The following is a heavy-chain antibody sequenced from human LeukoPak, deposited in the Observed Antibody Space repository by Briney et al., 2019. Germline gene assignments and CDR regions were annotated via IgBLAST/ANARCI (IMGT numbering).Heavy chain of an antibody. CDR3: ARVEARHGNGMDV. Sequence: SETLSLTCTVSGGSISSYFWSWIRQPPGKGLEWIGYIYYSGSTNYNPSLKSRVTISVDTSKKQFSLKLSSVTAADTAVYYCARVEARHGNGMDVWGQGTTVTVSS. CDR1: GGSISSYF. J-gene: IGHJ6*02. V-gene: IGHV4-59*01. D-gene: IGHD6-6*01. CDR2: IYYSGST.